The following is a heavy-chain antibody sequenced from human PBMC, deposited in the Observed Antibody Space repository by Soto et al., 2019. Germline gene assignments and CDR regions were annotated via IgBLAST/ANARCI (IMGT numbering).Heavy chain of an antibody. CDR2: IYYSGST. D-gene: IGHD3-22*01. CDR1: GGSISSSSYY. J-gene: IGHJ4*02. Sequence: KPSETLSLTCTVSGGSISSSSYYWGWIRQPPGKGLEWIGSIYYSGSTYYNPSLKSRVTISVDTSKNQFSLKLSSVTAADTAVYYCARHSYYDSSGYIFDYWGQGTLVTVS. V-gene: IGHV4-39*01. CDR3: ARHSYYDSSGYIFDY.